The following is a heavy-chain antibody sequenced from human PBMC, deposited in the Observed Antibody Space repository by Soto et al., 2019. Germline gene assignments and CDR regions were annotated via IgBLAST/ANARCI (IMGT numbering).Heavy chain of an antibody. CDR3: VRDFHVFSATTGQYYYYMDV. V-gene: IGHV3-7*01. J-gene: IGHJ6*03. CDR2: IKQDGSEI. Sequence: GGSLRLSCAASGFTVSRYWMSWVRRATGKGLEWVANIKQDGSEIHYVDSVKGRFTISRDNAKNSLYLQMNSLRVEDTTVYYCVRDFHVFSATTGQYYYYMDVWGKGTTVTVSS. D-gene: IGHD2-15*01. CDR1: GFTVSRYW.